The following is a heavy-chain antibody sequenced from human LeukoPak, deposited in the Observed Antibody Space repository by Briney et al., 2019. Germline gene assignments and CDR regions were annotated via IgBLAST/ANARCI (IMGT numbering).Heavy chain of an antibody. CDR3: AREYSSSSGRRAFDF. CDR2: IYYSRST. D-gene: IGHD6-6*01. V-gene: IGHV4-59*08. Sequence: SETLSLTCTVSGGSISSYYWNWIRQPPGKGLEWIGYIYYSRSTNYNTSLKSRVTTLVDTSKNQFSLRLSSVTAADTAVYYCAREYSSSSGRRAFDFWGQGTMVTVSS. J-gene: IGHJ3*01. CDR1: GGSISSYY.